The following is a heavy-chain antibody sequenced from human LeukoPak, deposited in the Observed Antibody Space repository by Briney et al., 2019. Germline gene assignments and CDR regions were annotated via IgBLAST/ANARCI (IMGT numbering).Heavy chain of an antibody. CDR3: AKDKGYSGSYNGYFDY. CDR2: IRWDGGST. V-gene: IGHV3-43D*03. D-gene: IGHD1-26*01. CDR1: GFTFEDYA. Sequence: GSLRLSCAASGFTFEDYAIHWVRQAPGQGLEWVSLIRWDGGSTYYADSVKGRFTISRDNRKNSLYLQMNSLRAEDTALYYCAKDKGYSGSYNGYFDYWGQGTLVTVSS. J-gene: IGHJ4*02.